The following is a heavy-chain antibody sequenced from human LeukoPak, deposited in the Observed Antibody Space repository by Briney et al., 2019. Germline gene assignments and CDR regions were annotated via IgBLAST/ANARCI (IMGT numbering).Heavy chain of an antibody. CDR3: ARAVRNQLLSEY. V-gene: IGHV1-8*01. CDR2: MNPNSGNT. J-gene: IGHJ4*02. Sequence: ASVKVSCKTSGYTFSSYDVTWVRQAPGQGLDYMGWMNPNSGNTGCAQKFRGRITMTSDASITSAYMELSSLTSEDTAVYYCARAVRNQLLSEYWGQGTLITVSS. CDR1: GYTFSSYD. D-gene: IGHD2-2*01.